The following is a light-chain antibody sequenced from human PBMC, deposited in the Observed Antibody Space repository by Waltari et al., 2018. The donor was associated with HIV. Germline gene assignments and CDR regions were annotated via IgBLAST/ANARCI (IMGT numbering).Light chain of an antibody. V-gene: IGKV1-39*01. CDR1: QNILSY. J-gene: IGKJ2*01. CDR2: GAS. CDR3: QQSYSAPYT. Sequence: DIQITQSPSSLSASVGDRVTLTCLSSQNILSYLNCCHQKPGKAPKLLIYGASTLQGGVPSRFSGSGSGTDFTLSIGCLQPEDFATYFCQQSYSAPYTFGQGTKLEI.